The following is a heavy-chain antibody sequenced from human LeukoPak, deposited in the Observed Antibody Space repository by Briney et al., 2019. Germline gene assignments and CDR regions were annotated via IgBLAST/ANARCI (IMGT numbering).Heavy chain of an antibody. CDR2: IKQDGSEK. CDR1: GFTFSTYW. D-gene: IGHD2-15*01. V-gene: IGHV3-7*05. CDR3: ARSSGYCSGGGCYRDY. J-gene: IGHJ4*02. Sequence: GGSLRLSCAASGFTFSTYWMSWVRQAPGKGLEWVANIKQDGSEKYYVDSVKGRFTISRDNAKNSLYLQMNSLRAEDTAVYYCARSSGYCSGGGCYRDYWGQGTLVTVSS.